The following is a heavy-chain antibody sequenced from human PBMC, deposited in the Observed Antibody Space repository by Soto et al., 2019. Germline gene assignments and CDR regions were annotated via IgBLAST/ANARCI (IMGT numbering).Heavy chain of an antibody. V-gene: IGHV1-2*02. Sequence: ASVKGSCKASGFSFTGYYIHWLRQSPGRGLEWMGWINAHSGVTEYAQKFQGRVTLTRDNAKNTLYLQMNSLRVEDTAVYYCARTYVPGIAGFDPWGQGTLVTVSS. CDR3: ARTYVPGIAGFDP. CDR2: INAHSGVT. J-gene: IGHJ5*02. D-gene: IGHD1-1*01. CDR1: GFSFTGYY.